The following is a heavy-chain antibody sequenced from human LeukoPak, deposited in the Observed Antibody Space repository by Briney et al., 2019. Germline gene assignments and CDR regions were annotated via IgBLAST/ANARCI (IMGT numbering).Heavy chain of an antibody. CDR3: ARGRGIFDY. J-gene: IGHJ4*02. V-gene: IGHV3-7*01. CDR1: GFTFSSYW. Sequence: PGGSLRLSCATSGFTFSSYWMSWVRQAPGKGPEWVANIKQDGSEKYYVDSVEGRFTISRDNAKSSLFLQMNSLRAEDTALYYCARGRGIFDYWGQGTLVTVSS. D-gene: IGHD1-1*01. CDR2: IKQDGSEK.